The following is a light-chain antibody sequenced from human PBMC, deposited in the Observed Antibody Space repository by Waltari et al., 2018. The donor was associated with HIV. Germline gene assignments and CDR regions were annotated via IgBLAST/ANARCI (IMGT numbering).Light chain of an antibody. J-gene: IGLJ2*01. CDR1: YSNIGKSS. CDR3: GTWDTSLSVGI. CDR2: DSK. V-gene: IGLV1-51*01. Sequence: QSVLTQPPSVSAAPGQKVIISCSGGYSNIGKSSVSWYQQLPGTAPKLLIYDSKRRPSGIPDRFSGSKSGTSATLAITGLQSGDEADYFCGTWDTSLSVGIFGGGTKLTVL.